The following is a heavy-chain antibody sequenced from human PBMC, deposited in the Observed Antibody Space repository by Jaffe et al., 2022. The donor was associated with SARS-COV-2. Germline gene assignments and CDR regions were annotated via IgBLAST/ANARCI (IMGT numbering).Heavy chain of an antibody. D-gene: IGHD3-10*01. V-gene: IGHV6-1*01. Sequence: QVQLQQSGPGLVNPSQTLSLTCAISGDSVSSISATWSWIRQSPSRGLEWLGRTYYRSNWFHDSAVSVRSRITINPDTSKNQFSLQLNSVTPEDTAVYYCARGGGRGVAAFDIWGQGTLVTVSS. J-gene: IGHJ3*02. CDR2: TYYRSNWFH. CDR1: GDSVSSISAT. CDR3: ARGGGRGVAAFDI.